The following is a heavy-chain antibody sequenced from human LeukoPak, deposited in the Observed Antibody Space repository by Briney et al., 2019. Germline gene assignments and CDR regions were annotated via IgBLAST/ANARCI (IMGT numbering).Heavy chain of an antibody. CDR1: GYTFTGYY. CDR2: MNPNIGGT. V-gene: IGHV1-2*02. CDR3: ARVTPYYYMDV. J-gene: IGHJ6*03. Sequence: ASVKVSCKASGYTFTGYYMHWVRQAPGQGLEWMGWMNPNIGGTNYARKFQGRVTMTRDTSISTAYMELSRLRSDDTAVYYCARVTPYYYMDVWGKGTTVTVSS.